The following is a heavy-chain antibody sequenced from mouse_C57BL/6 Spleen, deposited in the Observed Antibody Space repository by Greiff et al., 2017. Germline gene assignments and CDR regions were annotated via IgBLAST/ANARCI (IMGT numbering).Heavy chain of an antibody. CDR2: IDPSDSYT. CDR3: ARDYYGSSYEVYAMDY. J-gene: IGHJ4*01. Sequence: QVQLKQPGAELVRPGTSVKLSCKASGYTFTSYWMHWVKQRPGQGLEWIGVIDPSDSYTNYNQKFKGKATLTVDTSSSTAYMQLSSLTSEDSAVYYCARDYYGSSYEVYAMDYWGQGTSVTVSS. V-gene: IGHV1-59*01. D-gene: IGHD1-1*01. CDR1: GYTFTSYW.